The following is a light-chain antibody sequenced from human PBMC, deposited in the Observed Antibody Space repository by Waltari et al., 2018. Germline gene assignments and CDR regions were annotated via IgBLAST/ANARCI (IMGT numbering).Light chain of an antibody. CDR2: RSD. CDR1: ASTTGHNV. Sequence: QSVLTQPPSASGTPGQGVTISCSGGASTTGHNVLNWYQQVPGKAPKLLIYRSDRRPAGVPDRFSGSKSGTSASLAISGLQSEDEADYYCAAWDDSLNGRWVFGGGTKVTVL. V-gene: IGLV1-44*01. J-gene: IGLJ3*02. CDR3: AAWDDSLNGRWV.